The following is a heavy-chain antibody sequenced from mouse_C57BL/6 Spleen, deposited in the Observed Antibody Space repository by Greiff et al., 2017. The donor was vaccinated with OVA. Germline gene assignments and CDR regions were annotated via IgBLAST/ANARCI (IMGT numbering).Heavy chain of an antibody. CDR1: GYTFTDYE. CDR3: TREGDYDGSNRGFAY. Sequence: QVQLQQSGAELVRPGASVTLSCKASGYTFTDYEMHWVKQTPVHGLEWIGAIDPETGGTAYNQKFKGKAILTADKSSSTAYMELRSLTSEDSAVYYCTREGDYDGSNRGFAYWGQGTLVTVSA. CDR2: IDPETGGT. D-gene: IGHD1-1*01. V-gene: IGHV1-15*01. J-gene: IGHJ3*01.